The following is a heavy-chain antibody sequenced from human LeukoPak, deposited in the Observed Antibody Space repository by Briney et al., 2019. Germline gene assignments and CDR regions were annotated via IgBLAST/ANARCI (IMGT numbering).Heavy chain of an antibody. Sequence: GGSLRLSCAASGLTISSYSMNWVRQAPGKGLQWVSYISSSSSTIYYADSVKGRFTISRDNAKNSLFLRMNSLRAEDTAVYYCAKATGYLLWGQGTLVIVSS. CDR1: GLTISSYS. J-gene: IGHJ4*02. CDR3: AKATGYLL. D-gene: IGHD1-14*01. CDR2: ISSSSSTI. V-gene: IGHV3-48*01.